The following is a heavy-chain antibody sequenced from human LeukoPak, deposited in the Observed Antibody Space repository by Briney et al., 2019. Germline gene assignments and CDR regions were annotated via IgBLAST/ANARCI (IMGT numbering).Heavy chain of an antibody. CDR3: ARAVSYGRLGTDYFDY. V-gene: IGHV4-30-2*01. CDR2: IYHSGST. D-gene: IGHD4-17*01. J-gene: IGHJ4*02. Sequence: SETLSLTCAVSGGSISSGGYSGSWIRQPPGKGLEWIGYIYHSGSTYYNPSLKSRVTISVDRSKNQFSLKLSSVTAADTAVYYCARAVSYGRLGTDYFDYWGQGTLVTVSS. CDR1: GGSISSGGYS.